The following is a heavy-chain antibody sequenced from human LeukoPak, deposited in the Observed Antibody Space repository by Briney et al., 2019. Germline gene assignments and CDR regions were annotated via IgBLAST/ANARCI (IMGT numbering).Heavy chain of an antibody. J-gene: IGHJ4*02. CDR1: GVSISSSNW. V-gene: IGHV4-4*02. Sequence: SGTLSLTCAVSGVSISSSNWGSWGRQPPGQGLEWIGEIYHSGSTNYNPSLKSRVTISVDKSKNQFSLKLSSVTAADTAVYYCARVMLAAAGVDYWGQGTLVTVSS. D-gene: IGHD6-13*01. CDR2: IYHSGST. CDR3: ARVMLAAAGVDY.